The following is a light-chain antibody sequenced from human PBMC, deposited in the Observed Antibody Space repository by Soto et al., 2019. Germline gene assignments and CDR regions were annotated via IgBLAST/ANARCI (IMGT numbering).Light chain of an antibody. J-gene: IGKJ1*01. V-gene: IGKV1-5*03. CDR1: QSISSS. CDR3: QQYKSYST. CDR2: KAS. Sequence: DIQMTQSPSTLSASVGDRVTITCRASQSISSSLAWYQQKPGKAPKLLIYKASSLGSGVPSRFSGSGSGTEFTLTNSSLQPDDFATYYCQQYKSYSTFGQGTKVDIK.